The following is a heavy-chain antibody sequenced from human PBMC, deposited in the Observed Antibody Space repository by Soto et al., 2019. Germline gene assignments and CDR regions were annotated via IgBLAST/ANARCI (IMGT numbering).Heavy chain of an antibody. Sequence: ASVKVSCKASGYTFTGYYMHWVRQAPGQGLEWMGWINPNSGGTNYAQKFQGWVTMTRDTSISTAYMELSRLRSDDTAVYYCTTDPSITMVRGNFYYYHMAVWGQGTTVTVSS. J-gene: IGHJ6*02. CDR2: INPNSGGT. CDR3: TTDPSITMVRGNFYYYHMAV. D-gene: IGHD3-10*01. CDR1: GYTFTGYY. V-gene: IGHV1-2*04.